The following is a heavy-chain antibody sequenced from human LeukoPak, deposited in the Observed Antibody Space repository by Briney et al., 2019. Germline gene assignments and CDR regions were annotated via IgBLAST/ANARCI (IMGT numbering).Heavy chain of an antibody. J-gene: IGHJ4*02. CDR1: GFTFSSYW. CDR2: IKQDGSEK. CDR3: ARXDYGXXLDX. V-gene: IGHV3-7*01. Sequence: PGGSLRLSCAASGFTFSSYWMSWVSQAPGKGLEWVANIKQDGSEKYYVDSVKGRFTISRDNAKNSLYLQMNSLRAEDTAVYYCARXDYGXXLDXWGQGTLVTVSS. D-gene: IGHD4-17*01.